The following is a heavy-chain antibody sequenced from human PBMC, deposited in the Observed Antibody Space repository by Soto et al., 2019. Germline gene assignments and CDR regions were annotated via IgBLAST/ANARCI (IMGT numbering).Heavy chain of an antibody. CDR2: ISWNSGSI. Sequence: EVQLVESGGGLVQPGRSLRLSCAASGFTFDDYAMHWVRQAPGKGLEWVSGISWNSGSIGYADSVKGRFTISRDNAKNSLYLQMNRLRAEDTALYYCAKEPTPDYGDYLDAFDIWGQGTMVPVSP. CDR3: AKEPTPDYGDYLDAFDI. CDR1: GFTFDDYA. J-gene: IGHJ3*02. V-gene: IGHV3-9*01. D-gene: IGHD4-17*01.